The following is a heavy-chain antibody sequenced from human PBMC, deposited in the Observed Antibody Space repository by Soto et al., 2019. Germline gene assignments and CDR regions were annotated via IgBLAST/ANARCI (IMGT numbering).Heavy chain of an antibody. CDR1: GFSLNTNGVG. V-gene: IGHV2-5*01. J-gene: IGHJ5*02. CDR2: IYWNDDK. Sequence: SGPTLVNPTETLTLTCSVSGFSLNTNGVGLGWVRQPPGKALEWLALIYWNDDKRYSPSLKRRLTIIKDTSKNQVVLTLTNMDPVDTATYYCAHKTSAADWFDPWGQGTLVTSPQ. CDR3: AHKTSAADWFDP. D-gene: IGHD6-13*01.